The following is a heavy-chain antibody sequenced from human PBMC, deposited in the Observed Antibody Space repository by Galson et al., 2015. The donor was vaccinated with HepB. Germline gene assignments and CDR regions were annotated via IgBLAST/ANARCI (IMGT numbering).Heavy chain of an antibody. D-gene: IGHD2-2*01. Sequence: SVKVSCKASGYTFTSYGISWVRQAPGQGLEWMGWISAYNGNTNYAQKLQGRVTMTTDTSTSTAYMELRSLRSDDTAVYYCARAHGYQLAIGYFDYWGQGTLVTVSS. CDR1: GYTFTSYG. V-gene: IGHV1-18*01. CDR2: ISAYNGNT. J-gene: IGHJ4*02. CDR3: ARAHGYQLAIGYFDY.